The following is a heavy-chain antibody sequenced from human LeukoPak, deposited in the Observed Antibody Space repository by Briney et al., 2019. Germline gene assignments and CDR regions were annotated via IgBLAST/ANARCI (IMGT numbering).Heavy chain of an antibody. J-gene: IGHJ4*02. V-gene: IGHV1-2*02. Sequence: ASVKVSCKASGYTFTGYYMHWVRQAPGQGLEWMGWINPNSGGTNYAQKFQGRVTMTRDTSISTAYMELSRLRSDDTAVYYCAGSVSPHCGGDCYAATADYWGQGTLVTVSS. CDR2: INPNSGGT. D-gene: IGHD2-21*02. CDR1: GYTFTGYY. CDR3: AGSVSPHCGGDCYAATADY.